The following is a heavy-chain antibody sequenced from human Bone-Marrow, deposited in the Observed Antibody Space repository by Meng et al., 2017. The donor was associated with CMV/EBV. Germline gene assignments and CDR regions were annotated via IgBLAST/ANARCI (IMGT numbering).Heavy chain of an antibody. CDR2: MQNNEISR. V-gene: IGHV3-30*02. CDR1: GFTFSSFG. Sequence: LSLTCAATGFTFSSFGAHWVRQAPGKGLEWVAFMQNNEISRHYVDSVKGRFSVSSDNSKSTLYLEMSGLRSDDTAVYWCARDLRRGSFAFDIWGQGTMVTVSS. J-gene: IGHJ3*02. CDR3: ARDLRRGSFAFDI. D-gene: IGHD1-26*01.